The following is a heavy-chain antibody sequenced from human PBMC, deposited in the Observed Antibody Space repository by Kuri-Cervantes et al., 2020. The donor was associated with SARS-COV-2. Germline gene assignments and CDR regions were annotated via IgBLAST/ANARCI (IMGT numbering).Heavy chain of an antibody. J-gene: IGHJ4*02. CDR1: ETTFPNYD. Sequence: ASVKVSCKTPETTFPNYDINWVRQATGQGLEWMGMVKTNSGNTLYAQIFQGRVTMTEDTSTDTAYMELSSLRSEDTAVYYCATHAAIFGVVLPDYWGQGTLVTVS. CDR3: ATHAAIFGVVLPDY. D-gene: IGHD3-3*01. CDR2: VKTNSGNT. V-gene: IGHV1-8*01.